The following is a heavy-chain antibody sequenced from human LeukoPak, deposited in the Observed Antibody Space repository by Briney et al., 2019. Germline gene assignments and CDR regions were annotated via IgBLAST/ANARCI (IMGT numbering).Heavy chain of an antibody. CDR1: GFTFSSYG. Sequence: GGSLRLSCSASGFTFSSYGMHWVRQAPGKGLEWVAVISYDGSNKYYADSVKGRFTISRDNSKNTLYLQMNSLRAEDTAVYYCAKDAWFGEITYYFDYWGQGTLVTVSS. CDR3: AKDAWFGEITYYFDY. J-gene: IGHJ4*02. CDR2: ISYDGSNK. D-gene: IGHD3-10*01. V-gene: IGHV3-30*18.